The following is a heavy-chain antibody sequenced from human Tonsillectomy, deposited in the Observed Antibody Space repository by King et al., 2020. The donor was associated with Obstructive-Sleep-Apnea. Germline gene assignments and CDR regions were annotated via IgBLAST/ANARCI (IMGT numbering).Heavy chain of an antibody. CDR2: IYYSGST. CDR3: ARGEETYYSDY. V-gene: IGHV4-31*03. Sequence: QVQLQESGPGLVKPSQTLSLTCTVSGGSISSGGHYWSWIRQHPGKGLEWIGYIYYSGSTYYNPSLKSRVTMSVDTSKNQFSLKLSSVPAADTAVYYCARGEETYYSDYWGQGTLVTVSS. J-gene: IGHJ4*02. CDR1: GGSISSGGHY.